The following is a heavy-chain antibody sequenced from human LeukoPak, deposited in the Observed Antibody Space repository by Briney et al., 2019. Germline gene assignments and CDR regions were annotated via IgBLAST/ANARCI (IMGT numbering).Heavy chain of an antibody. CDR3: ATAEIAAAGTDWFDP. J-gene: IGHJ5*02. Sequence: SQTLSLTCSVSGGSISSGSYYWTWIRQPAGKGLEWIGRIYTSGSTNYNPSLKSRVTISVDTSKNQFSLKLSSVTAADTAVYYCATAEIAAAGTDWFDPWGQGTLVTVSS. CDR2: IYTSGST. CDR1: GGSISSGSYY. D-gene: IGHD6-13*01. V-gene: IGHV4-61*02.